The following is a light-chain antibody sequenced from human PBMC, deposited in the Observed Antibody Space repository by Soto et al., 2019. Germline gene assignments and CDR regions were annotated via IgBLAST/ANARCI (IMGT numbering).Light chain of an antibody. V-gene: IGLV1-44*01. CDR1: TSNIATNT. J-gene: IGLJ2*01. CDR3: ATWDDSLNVV. Sequence: QPVLTQSPSASGTPGQRVSISCSGSTSNIATNTVSWYQHVPGTAPKLLIYSNDQRPSAVPGRFSGSKSGTSASLAISGLLSEDEADYYCATWDDSLNVVFGGGTKLTVL. CDR2: SND.